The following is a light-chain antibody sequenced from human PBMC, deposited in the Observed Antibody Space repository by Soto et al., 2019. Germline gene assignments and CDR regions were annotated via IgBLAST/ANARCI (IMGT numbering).Light chain of an antibody. J-gene: IGLJ1*01. Sequence: QSVLTQPPSASGTPGQRFTISCSGSTSNIGRNSVYWYQQLPGTAPKLVMYGDVQRPSGVSDRFSGSKSGNTASLTVSGLQAEDEADYYCSSYTGGNPSYVFGTGTKLTVL. CDR3: SSYTGGNPSYV. CDR1: TSNIGRNS. V-gene: IGLV1-44*01. CDR2: GDV.